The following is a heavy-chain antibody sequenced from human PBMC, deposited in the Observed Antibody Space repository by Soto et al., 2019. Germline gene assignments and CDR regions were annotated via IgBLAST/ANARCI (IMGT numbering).Heavy chain of an antibody. V-gene: IGHV1-46*01. CDR1: GDTSTTSY. CDR2: INPGGGST. D-gene: IGHD4-17*01. CDR3: AREAYGDSVPGY. J-gene: IGHJ4*02. Sequence: QVQLLQSGAEVRKLGAAVKISCAASGDTSTTSYIHWVRQAPGHGLEWVGVINPGGGSTSYGQNFQDRVTMTTDTATRTVFLEISSLSLEDTAIYYCAREAYGDSVPGYWGQGTLVSVSS.